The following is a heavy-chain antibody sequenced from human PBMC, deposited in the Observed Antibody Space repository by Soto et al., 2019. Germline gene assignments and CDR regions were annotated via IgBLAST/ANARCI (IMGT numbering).Heavy chain of an antibody. J-gene: IGHJ4*02. CDR3: ARSSNPPALDH. CDR2: VTSNGGSI. CDR1: GFTFSDYA. D-gene: IGHD6-6*01. V-gene: IGHV3-64*01. Sequence: GGSLRLSCAASGFTFSDYAMHWVRQAPGKGLEYVSTVTSNGGSIYYASSVKGRFTISRDNSKNTLYLQMGSLRVEDTAEYYCARSSNPPALDHWGQGTLVTVSS.